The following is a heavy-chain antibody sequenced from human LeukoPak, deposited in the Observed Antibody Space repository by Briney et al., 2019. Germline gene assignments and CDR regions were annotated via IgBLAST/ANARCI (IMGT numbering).Heavy chain of an antibody. J-gene: IGHJ6*03. V-gene: IGHV3-23*01. D-gene: IGHD1-1*01. CDR2: VSGSGGAT. CDR3: AKNRGGTYKYYMDV. CDR1: GFTFNNYA. Sequence: PGGSLRLSCGASGFTFNNYAMGWVRQAPGMGLEWLSYVSGSGGATYYAASVKGRFTISRDNSKNTVYLQMSSLRAEDTAVYYCAKNRGGTYKYYMDVWGNGTTVTVSS.